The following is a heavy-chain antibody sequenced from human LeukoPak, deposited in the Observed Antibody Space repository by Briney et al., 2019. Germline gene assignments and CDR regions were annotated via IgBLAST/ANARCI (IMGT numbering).Heavy chain of an antibody. D-gene: IGHD3-9*01. J-gene: IGHJ4*02. V-gene: IGHV1-46*01. CDR2: ISPNGGFT. CDR3: ASEIPNTGYFPY. Sequence: ASVKVSCKASGYTFTSYYMHWVRQAPGQGLEWVGVISPNGGFTSYAQKFQGRVTVTRDTSTSTDYMEMSSLRSDDTAVYYCASEIPNTGYFPYWGLGTLVTVSS. CDR1: GYTFTSYY.